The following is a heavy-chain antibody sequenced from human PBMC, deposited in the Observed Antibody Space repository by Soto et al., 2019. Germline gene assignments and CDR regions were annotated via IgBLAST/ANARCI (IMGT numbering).Heavy chain of an antibody. V-gene: IGHV1-69*01. J-gene: IGHJ4*02. D-gene: IGHD6-6*01. CDR2: IIPIFGTA. CDR1: GGTFSSYS. Sequence: SVKVSCKASGGTFSSYSVSWVRQTTGQGLEWMGGIIPIFGTANYAQKFQGRVTITADESTSTAYMELSSLRSEDTAVYYCAIEYSSSPPYYPIGYWGQGTLVTVSS. CDR3: AIEYSSSPPYYPIGY.